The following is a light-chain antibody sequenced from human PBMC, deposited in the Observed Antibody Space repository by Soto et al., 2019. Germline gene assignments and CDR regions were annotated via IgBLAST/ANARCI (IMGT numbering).Light chain of an antibody. J-gene: IGKJ1*01. Sequence: IQMTQSPATLSASIGDRVTITCRASQSINNRLAWYQQMPGKAPNLLIYDASRLASGVPSRFRGSGSETEFTLTIRGLQPDDFETYYCHGFIAGWTFGQGTKVEIK. V-gene: IGKV1-5*01. CDR1: QSINNR. CDR2: DAS. CDR3: HGFIAGWT.